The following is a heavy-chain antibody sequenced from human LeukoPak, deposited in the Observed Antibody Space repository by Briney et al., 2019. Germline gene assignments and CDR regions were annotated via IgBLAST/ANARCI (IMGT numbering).Heavy chain of an antibody. CDR2: ISSSRNYI. CDR3: AREGCSTSSGPPDY. CDR1: GFTFSNSA. D-gene: IGHD2-2*01. J-gene: IGHJ4*02. V-gene: IGHV3-21*01. Sequence: GGSLRLSCAASGFTFSNSAMTWVRQAPGKGLEWVSSISSSRNYIYYADLVRGRFTISRDNAQNSLYLQMNSLRVEDTAVYFCAREGCSTSSGPPDYWGQGILVAVSS.